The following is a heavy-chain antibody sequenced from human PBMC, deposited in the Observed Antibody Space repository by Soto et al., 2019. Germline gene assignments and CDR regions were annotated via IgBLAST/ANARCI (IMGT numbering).Heavy chain of an antibody. CDR2: INNDGTST. CDR1: GFIFSDYW. J-gene: IGHJ4*02. Sequence: EVQLVESGGGLVQPGGSLRLSCAASGFIFSDYWMHWVRQIPGKGLVWVSRINNDGTSTKYADSVKGRFTISRDNARKMLYLQWSGLRVDDTAGYYCATAQYYERSDYWGQGTLVTVSS. V-gene: IGHV3-74*01. CDR3: ATAQYYERSDY. D-gene: IGHD3-16*01.